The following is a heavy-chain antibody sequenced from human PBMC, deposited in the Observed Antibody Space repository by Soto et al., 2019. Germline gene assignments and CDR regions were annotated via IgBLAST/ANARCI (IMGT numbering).Heavy chain of an antibody. Sequence: TLPLTCTVSGVRVSRDYQWIWIRQPPGKGLEWIGHISYSGSTYYHPSLRSRLSISVDTSKNQFSLKVKSVTDADTAVYYCARGWDFWGQGTLVTVSS. D-gene: IGHD1-26*01. CDR3: ARGWDF. CDR1: GVRVSRDYQ. J-gene: IGHJ1*01. V-gene: IGHV4-30-4*01. CDR2: ISYSGST.